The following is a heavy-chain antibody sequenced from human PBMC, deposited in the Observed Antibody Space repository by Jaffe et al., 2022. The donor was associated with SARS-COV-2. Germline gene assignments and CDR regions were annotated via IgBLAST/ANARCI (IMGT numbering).Heavy chain of an antibody. CDR2: INPNSGGT. Sequence: QVQLVQSGAEVKKPGASVKVSCKASGYTFTGYYMHWVRQAPGQGLEWMGWINPNSGGTNYAQKFQGRVTMTRDTSISTAYMELSRLRSDDTAVYYCARVSGSGYYYTHPYFDYWGQGTLVTVSS. V-gene: IGHV1-2*02. CDR1: GYTFTGYY. J-gene: IGHJ4*02. D-gene: IGHD3-22*01. CDR3: ARVSGSGYYYTHPYFDY.